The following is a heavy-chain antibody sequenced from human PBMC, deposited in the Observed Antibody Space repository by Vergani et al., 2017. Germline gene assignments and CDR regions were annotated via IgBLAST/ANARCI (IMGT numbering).Heavy chain of an antibody. Sequence: EVQLVESGGGLVKRGGSLRLSCAASGFTFSSYSMNWVRQAPGKGLEWVSSISSSSSYIDYSDSLKGGFTISRDNAKSSLYLQMNSLKAESTGVYYWARDRYYLGSGSYPYFYYYGLDVWGQGTAVTVSS. CDR2: ISSSSSYI. D-gene: IGHD3-10*01. CDR3: ARDRYYLGSGSYPYFYYYGLDV. V-gene: IGHV3-21*01. J-gene: IGHJ6*02. CDR1: GFTFSSYS.